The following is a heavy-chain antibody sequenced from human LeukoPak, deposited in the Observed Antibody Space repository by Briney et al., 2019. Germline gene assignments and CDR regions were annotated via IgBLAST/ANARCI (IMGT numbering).Heavy chain of an antibody. CDR1: GFTFSTYA. CDR2: ISYDGSNK. CDR3: AKDSSGSFGY. V-gene: IGHV3-30*18. Sequence: GGSLRLSCAASGFTFSTYAMSWVRQAPGKGLEWVAVISYDGSNKYYADSVKGRFTISRDNSKNTLYLQMNSLRAEDTAVYYCAKDSSGSFGYWGQGTLVTVSS. D-gene: IGHD1-26*01. J-gene: IGHJ4*02.